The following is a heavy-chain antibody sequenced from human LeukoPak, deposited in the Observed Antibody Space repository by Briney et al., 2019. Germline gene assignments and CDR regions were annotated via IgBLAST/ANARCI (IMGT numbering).Heavy chain of an antibody. J-gene: IGHJ6*03. Sequence: GASVKVSCKASGYTFTSYGISWVRQAPGQGLEWMGWISAYNGNTNYAQKLQGRVTMTTDTSTSTAYMELRSLRSDDTAVYYCARGRGYSYGFDRWYYYYYMDVWGKGTTVTVSS. CDR2: ISAYNGNT. V-gene: IGHV1-18*01. CDR1: GYTFTSYG. D-gene: IGHD5-18*01. CDR3: ARGRGYSYGFDRWYYYYYMDV.